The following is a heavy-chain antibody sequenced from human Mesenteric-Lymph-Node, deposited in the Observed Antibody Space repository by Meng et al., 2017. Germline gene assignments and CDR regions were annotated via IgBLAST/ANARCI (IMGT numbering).Heavy chain of an antibody. J-gene: IGHJ4*02. CDR2: ISAYNGNT. Sequence: ASVKVSCKASGYTFTSYDINWVRQATGQGLEWMGWISAYNGNTNYAQKLQGRVTMTTDTSTSTAYMELRSLRSDDTAVYYCARQAISIAAAGTGDYWGQGTLVTVSS. CDR3: ARQAISIAAAGTGDY. CDR1: GYTFTSYD. V-gene: IGHV1-18*01. D-gene: IGHD6-13*01.